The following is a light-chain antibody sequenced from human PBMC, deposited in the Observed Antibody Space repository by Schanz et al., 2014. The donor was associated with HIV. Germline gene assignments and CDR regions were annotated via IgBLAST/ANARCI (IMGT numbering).Light chain of an antibody. V-gene: IGLV2-8*01. J-gene: IGLJ2*01. Sequence: QSALTQPPSASGSPGQSVTISCTGTSSDVGGYNYVSWYQQHPGKAPKFIIYDVSQRPSGVPDRFSGSKSGNTASLTVSRLQAEDEADYYCTSYAGSNNLVFGGGTKLTVL. CDR1: SSDVGGYNY. CDR3: TSYAGSNNLV. CDR2: DVS.